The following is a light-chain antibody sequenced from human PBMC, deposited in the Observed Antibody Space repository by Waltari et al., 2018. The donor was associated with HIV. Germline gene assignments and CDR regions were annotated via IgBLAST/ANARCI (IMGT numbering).Light chain of an antibody. CDR1: GSDVGNFNF. CDR3: CTYAAKYVL. V-gene: IGLV2-11*01. J-gene: IGLJ2*01. Sequence: QSALTQPRSVSGSPGQSVTISCTRTGSDVGNFNFVSWYQHLPAKAPKLLSYDATKRPSGVPDRFSGSKSGDTASLTISGLQAEDEADYYCCTYAAKYVLFGGGTNLTVL. CDR2: DAT.